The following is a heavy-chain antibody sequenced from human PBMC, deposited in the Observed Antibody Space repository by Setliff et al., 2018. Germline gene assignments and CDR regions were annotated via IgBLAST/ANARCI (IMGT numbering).Heavy chain of an antibody. V-gene: IGHV4-34*01. CDR3: ARGPDNYYGTQYFDY. CDR1: GGSFSTYY. CDR2: VHHRGNT. J-gene: IGHJ4*02. D-gene: IGHD3-10*01. Sequence: PSETLSLTCAVYGGSFSTYYWGWIWQPPGKGLEWIGTVHHRGNTYYNPSLKSRVTMSLDTSKNQFSLNLYSVTAADTAMFYCARGPDNYYGTQYFDYWGQGMLVTVSS.